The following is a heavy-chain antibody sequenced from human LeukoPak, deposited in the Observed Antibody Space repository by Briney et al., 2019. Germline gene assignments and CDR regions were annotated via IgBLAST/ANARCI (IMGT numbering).Heavy chain of an antibody. Sequence: PGGSLRLSCAASGFTFSSFGMHWVRQAPGKGLEWEAVIWNDGSNNYYADSVKGRFTISRDNAKNTLYLQMNSLKTEDTAVYYCTTDRFFTVTTRYYFDYWGQGTLVTVSS. D-gene: IGHD4-17*01. CDR3: TTDRFFTVTTRYYFDY. V-gene: IGHV3-33*01. CDR1: GFTFSSFG. J-gene: IGHJ4*02. CDR2: IWNDGSNN.